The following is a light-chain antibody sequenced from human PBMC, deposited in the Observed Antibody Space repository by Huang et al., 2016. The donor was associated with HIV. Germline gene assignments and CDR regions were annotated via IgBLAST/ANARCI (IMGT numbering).Light chain of an antibody. J-gene: IGKJ3*01. V-gene: IGKV3-11*01. Sequence: IVLTQSPATLSLSPGESATLSCRASQSVRTYLAWYQQKPGQAPRLLIHDTSIRATGIPARFSGSGSGTDFTLTSSSLEPEDFAVYYCQQRDNYFTFGPGTKVDV. CDR2: DTS. CDR3: QQRDNYFT. CDR1: QSVRTY.